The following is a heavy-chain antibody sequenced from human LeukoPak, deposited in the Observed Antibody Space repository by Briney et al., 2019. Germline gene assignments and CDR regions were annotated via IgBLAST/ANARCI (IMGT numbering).Heavy chain of an antibody. CDR2: ISGSGGST. CDR1: GFTFSSYA. J-gene: IGHJ6*02. Sequence: GGSLRLSCAASGFTFSSYAMSWVRQAPGKGLEWVSAISGSGGSTYYADSVKGRFTISRDNSKNTLYLQMNSLRAEDTAVYYCARDRPNSSGWYLGYYYYYYGMDVWGQGTTVTVSS. CDR3: ARDRPNSSGWYLGYYYYYYGMDV. V-gene: IGHV3-23*01. D-gene: IGHD6-19*01.